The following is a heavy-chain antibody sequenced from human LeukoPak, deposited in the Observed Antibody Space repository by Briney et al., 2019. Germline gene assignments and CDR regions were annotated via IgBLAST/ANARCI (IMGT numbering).Heavy chain of an antibody. CDR3: ASNKIAVAGPDAFDI. J-gene: IGHJ3*02. D-gene: IGHD6-19*01. CDR1: GYTFTSYG. CDR2: ISAYNGNT. V-gene: IGHV1-18*01. Sequence: GASVKVSCKASGYTFTSYGIRWVRQAPGQGLEWMGWISAYNGNTNYAQKLQGRVTMTTDTSTSTAYMELRSLRSDDTAVYYCASNKIAVAGPDAFDIWGQGTMVTVSS.